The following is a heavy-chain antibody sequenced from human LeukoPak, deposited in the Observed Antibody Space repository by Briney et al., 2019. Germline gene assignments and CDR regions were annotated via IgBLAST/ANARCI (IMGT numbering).Heavy chain of an antibody. CDR2: ISYDGSNK. D-gene: IGHD2-2*01. Sequence: GGSLRLSCAASGFTFSSYNMNWVRQAPGKGLEWVAVISYDGSNKYYADPVKGRFTISRDNSKNTLYLQMNSLRAEDTAVYYCARGTVVPAANDYWGQGTLVTVSS. CDR3: ARGTVVPAANDY. V-gene: IGHV3-30-3*01. J-gene: IGHJ4*02. CDR1: GFTFSSYN.